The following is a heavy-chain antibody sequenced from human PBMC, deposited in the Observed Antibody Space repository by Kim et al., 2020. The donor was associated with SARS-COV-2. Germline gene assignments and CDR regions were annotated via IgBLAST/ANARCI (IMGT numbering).Heavy chain of an antibody. CDR3: AKLGSGWYSPRF. CDR1: GFTFSSYA. Sequence: GGSLRPSCAASGFTFSSYAMSWVRQAPGKGLEWVSVIYSGGSSTYYADSVKGRFTISRDNSKNTLYLQMNSLRAEDTAVYYCAKLGSGWYSPRFWGQGTLVTVSS. CDR2: IYSGGSST. V-gene: IGHV3-23*03. D-gene: IGHD6-19*01. J-gene: IGHJ4*02.